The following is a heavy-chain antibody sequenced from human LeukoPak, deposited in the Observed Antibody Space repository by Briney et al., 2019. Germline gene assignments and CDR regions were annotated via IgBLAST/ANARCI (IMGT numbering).Heavy chain of an antibody. Sequence: SETLSLTCTVSGGSISSSSYYWGWIRQPPGKGLEWIGSICYSGSTYYNPSLKSRVTISVDTSKNQFSLKLSSVTAADTAVYYCARDPNYITMVRLPFDPWGQGTLVTVSS. D-gene: IGHD3-10*01. J-gene: IGHJ5*02. V-gene: IGHV4-39*07. CDR2: ICYSGST. CDR1: GGSISSSSYY. CDR3: ARDPNYITMVRLPFDP.